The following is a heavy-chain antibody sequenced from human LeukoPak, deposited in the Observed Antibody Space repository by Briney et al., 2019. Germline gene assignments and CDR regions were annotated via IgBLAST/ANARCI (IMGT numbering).Heavy chain of an antibody. Sequence: SETLSLTCAVYGGSFSGYYWSWIRQPPGKGLEWIGEINHSGSTNYNPSLKSRVTISVDTSKNQFSLKLSSATAADTAVYCCASGQYYDLWSGYYVDWGQGTLVTVSA. CDR1: GGSFSGYY. V-gene: IGHV4-34*01. D-gene: IGHD3-3*01. CDR3: ASGQYYDLWSGYYVD. J-gene: IGHJ4*02. CDR2: INHSGST.